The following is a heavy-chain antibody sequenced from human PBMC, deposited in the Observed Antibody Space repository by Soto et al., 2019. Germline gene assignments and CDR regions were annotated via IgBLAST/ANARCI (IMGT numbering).Heavy chain of an antibody. CDR2: IYYAGST. CDR3: ARHLTYCSAGSCYSDFPYYGMDV. CDR1: GGSMISYY. V-gene: IGHV4-59*08. Sequence: PSETLSLTCTVSGGSMISYYWSWIRQPPGRGLEWIGFIYYAGSTKYNPSLNSRVTISVDTSKNQFSLTVTSVTAADTAVYYCARHLTYCSAGSCYSDFPYYGMDVWGQGTTVTVSS. J-gene: IGHJ6*02. D-gene: IGHD2-15*01.